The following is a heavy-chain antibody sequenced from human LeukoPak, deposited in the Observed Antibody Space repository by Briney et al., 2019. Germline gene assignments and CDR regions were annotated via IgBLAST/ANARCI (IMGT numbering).Heavy chain of an antibody. CDR3: ARDGWFGDYNWFDP. Sequence: GGSLRLSCAASGFTFSSYSMNWVRQAPGKGLEWVSYISSASNTIYYADSEKGRFTISRDNAKNSLYLQMNSLRAEDTAMYYCARDGWFGDYNWFDPWGQGTLVTVSS. CDR2: ISSASNTI. CDR1: GFTFSSYS. J-gene: IGHJ5*02. D-gene: IGHD3-10*01. V-gene: IGHV3-48*01.